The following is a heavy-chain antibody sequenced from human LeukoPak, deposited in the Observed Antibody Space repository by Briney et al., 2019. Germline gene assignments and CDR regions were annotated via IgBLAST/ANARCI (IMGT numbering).Heavy chain of an antibody. CDR1: GGSISGYY. CDR3: AGPIYEAVEQ. D-gene: IGHD3-3*01. Sequence: SETLSLTCTVSGGSISGYYWSWFRQPPGKGLEWIGYIYHSGRTSYNPSLKSRVTISVDTSKNEFSLKLRSVTAADTAVYYCAGPIYEAVEQWGQGTLVTVSS. CDR2: IYHSGRT. V-gene: IGHV4-59*08. J-gene: IGHJ4*02.